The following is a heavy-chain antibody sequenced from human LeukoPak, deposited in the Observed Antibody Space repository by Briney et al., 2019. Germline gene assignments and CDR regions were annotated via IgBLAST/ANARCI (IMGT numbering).Heavy chain of an antibody. D-gene: IGHD7-27*01. J-gene: IGHJ2*01. CDR3: PRGVTGDIRRGPSLRSWYFDL. Sequence: ASVKVSCKASGYTFTGYYMHWVRQAPGQGVERMGWINPKSGGTNYAQKFQGRVTINRETSIRKAYMEVRRQRYDDRAVYYCPRGVTGDIRRGPSLRSWYFDLWGRGTLVTVSS. CDR2: INPKSGGT. CDR1: GYTFTGYY. V-gene: IGHV1-2*02.